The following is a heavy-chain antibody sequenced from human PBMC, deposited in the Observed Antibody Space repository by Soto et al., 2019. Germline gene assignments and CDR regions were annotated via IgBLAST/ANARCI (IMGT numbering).Heavy chain of an antibody. V-gene: IGHV3-21*01. CDR2: ISSSSTYI. J-gene: IGHJ4*02. CDR1: GFTFSSFS. D-gene: IGHD6-19*01. CDR3: GWYEYGRGWYYFDL. Sequence: GESLRLSCAASGFTFSSFSMNWVRQAPGKGLEWVSSISSSSTYIYYADSVKGRFTISRDNAKNSLYLQLDSLRAEETAFYSCGWYEYGRGWYYFDLWGQXTLVTVSS.